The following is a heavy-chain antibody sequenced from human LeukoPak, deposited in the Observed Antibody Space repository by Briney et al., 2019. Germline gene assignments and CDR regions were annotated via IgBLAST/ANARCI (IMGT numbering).Heavy chain of an antibody. D-gene: IGHD1-26*01. CDR3: AKDPIFSGSYGVFDY. CDR2: IIDSGNKI. J-gene: IGHJ4*02. Sequence: ETLSLTCTVAGVSVSSGGYYWGRVRQAAGKGLEWVSTIIDSGNKIYYAESGEGRFTISRDNSKNTLYLQMNSLRAGDTAVYYCAKDPIFSGSYGVFDYWGQGTLVTVSS. V-gene: IGHV3-23*01. CDR1: GVSVSSGGYY.